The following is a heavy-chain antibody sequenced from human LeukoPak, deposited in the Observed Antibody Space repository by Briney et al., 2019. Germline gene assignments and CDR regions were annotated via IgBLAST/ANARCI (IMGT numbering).Heavy chain of an antibody. D-gene: IGHD6-19*01. CDR2: ISWNSDSI. V-gene: IGHV3-9*01. CDR3: AKASSGWYFEVDY. CDR1: GFTFDDYA. J-gene: IGHJ4*02. Sequence: GGSLRLSCAASGFTFDDYAMHWVRQAPGKGLEWVSGISWNSDSIGYADSVKGRFTISRDNAKNSLYLQMNSLRAEDTALYYCAKASSGWYFEVDYWGQGTLVTVSS.